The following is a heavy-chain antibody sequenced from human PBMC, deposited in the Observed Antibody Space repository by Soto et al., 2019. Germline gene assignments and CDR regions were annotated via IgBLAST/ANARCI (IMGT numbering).Heavy chain of an antibody. Sequence: EVQLLESGGGLVQPGGSLRLSCAASGFTFSSYGMSWVRQAPGKGLEWVSAISSSGGSAYYADSVRGRFTISRDNSKNTLYLQMNSLRAEDTAVYYCARGATSPSYWGQGTLVTVSS. CDR3: ARGATSPSY. J-gene: IGHJ4*02. CDR2: ISSSGGSA. V-gene: IGHV3-23*01. CDR1: GFTFSSYG.